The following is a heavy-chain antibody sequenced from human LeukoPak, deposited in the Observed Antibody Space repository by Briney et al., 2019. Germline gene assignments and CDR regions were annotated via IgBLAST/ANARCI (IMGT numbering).Heavy chain of an antibody. V-gene: IGHV3-33*01. J-gene: IGHJ4*02. CDR1: GFTFSSYG. CDR2: IWYDGNNK. CDR3: ARDGYSGYDFDY. D-gene: IGHD5-12*01. Sequence: GGSLRLSCAASGFTFSSYGMHWVRQAPGKGLEGVAVIWYDGNNKYYADSVRGRFTISRDNSKKTLYLQMNSLRAEDTAVYYCARDGYSGYDFDYWGQGTLVTVSS.